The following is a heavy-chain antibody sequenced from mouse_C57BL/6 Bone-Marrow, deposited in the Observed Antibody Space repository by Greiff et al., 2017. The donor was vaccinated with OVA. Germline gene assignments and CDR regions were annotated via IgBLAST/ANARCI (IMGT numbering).Heavy chain of an antibody. CDR3: ARAYYSLYAMDY. Sequence: VKLVESGAELARPGASVKLSCKASGYTFTSYGISWVKQRTGQGLEWIGEIYPRSGNTYYNEKFKGKATLTADKSSSTAYMELRSLTSEDSAVYFCARAYYSLYAMDYWGQGTSVTVSS. J-gene: IGHJ4*01. CDR2: IYPRSGNT. D-gene: IGHD2-12*01. V-gene: IGHV1-81*01. CDR1: GYTFTSYG.